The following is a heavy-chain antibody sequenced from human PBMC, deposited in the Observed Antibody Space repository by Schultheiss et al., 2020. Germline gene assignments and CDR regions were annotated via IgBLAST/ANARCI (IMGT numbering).Heavy chain of an antibody. J-gene: IGHJ6*02. Sequence: GGSLRLSCAASGFTFSSYGMHWVRQAPGKGLEWVAVIWYDGSNKYYADSVKGRFTISRDNSKNTLYLQMNSLRAEDTAVYYCARGRGFAYYGMDVWGQGTTVTVSS. V-gene: IGHV3-33*08. CDR3: ARGRGFAYYGMDV. CDR2: IWYDGSNK. D-gene: IGHD3-16*01. CDR1: GFTFSSYG.